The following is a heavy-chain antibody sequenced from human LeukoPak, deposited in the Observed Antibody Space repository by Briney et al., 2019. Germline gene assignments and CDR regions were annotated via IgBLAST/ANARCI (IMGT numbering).Heavy chain of an antibody. D-gene: IGHD4-17*01. V-gene: IGHV4-38-2*02. J-gene: IGHJ5*02. CDR2: IYHSGST. Sequence: SETLSLTCTVSGYSISSGYYWGWIRQPPGKGLEWIGSIYHSGSTNYNPSLKSRVTISVDKSKNQFSLKLSSVTAADTAVYYCARAPTVTTPNWFDPWGQGTLVTVSS. CDR1: GYSISSGYY. CDR3: ARAPTVTTPNWFDP.